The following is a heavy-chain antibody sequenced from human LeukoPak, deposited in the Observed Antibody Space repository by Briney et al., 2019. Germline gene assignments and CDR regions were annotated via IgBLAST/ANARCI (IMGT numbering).Heavy chain of an antibody. D-gene: IGHD3-9*01. Sequence: SETLSLTCTVSGGSISSYYWSWIRQPAGKGLEWIGRIYTSGSTNYNPSLKSRVTMSVDTSKNQFSLKLSSVTAADTAVYYCARGAYDILTYYYYGMDVWGQGTTVTVSS. CDR2: IYTSGST. V-gene: IGHV4-4*07. CDR1: GGSISSYY. J-gene: IGHJ6*02. CDR3: ARGAYDILTYYYYGMDV.